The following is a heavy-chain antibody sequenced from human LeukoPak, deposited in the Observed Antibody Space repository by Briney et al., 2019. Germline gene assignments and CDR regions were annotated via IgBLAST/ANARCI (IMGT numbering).Heavy chain of an antibody. D-gene: IGHD3-10*01. CDR2: IYYSGST. CDR1: GGSISSSSYY. V-gene: IGHV4-39*01. J-gene: IGHJ6*02. Sequence: SETLSLTCTVSGGSISSSSYYWGWLRQPPGKGLEWSGSIYYSGSTYYNPSLKSRVTISVDTSKNQFSLKLSSVTAADTAVYYCARHINGSGSTGPRGYYYYYGMDVWGQGTTVTVSS. CDR3: ARHINGSGSTGPRGYYYYYGMDV.